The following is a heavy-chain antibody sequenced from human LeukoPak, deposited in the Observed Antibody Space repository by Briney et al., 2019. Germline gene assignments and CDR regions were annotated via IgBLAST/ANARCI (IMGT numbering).Heavy chain of an antibody. D-gene: IGHD1-26*01. Sequence: ASVKVSCKASGGTFSSYAISWVRQAPGQGLEWMGRIIPIFGIANYAQKFQGRVTITADKSTSTAYVELSSLRSQDTAVYYCARAGSGIVGATPGADYWGQGTLVTVSS. CDR3: ARAGSGIVGATPGADY. CDR1: GGTFSSYA. J-gene: IGHJ4*02. CDR2: IIPIFGIA. V-gene: IGHV1-69*04.